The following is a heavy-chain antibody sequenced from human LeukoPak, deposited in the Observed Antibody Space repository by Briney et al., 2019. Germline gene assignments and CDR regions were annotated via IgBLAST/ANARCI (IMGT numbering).Heavy chain of an antibody. CDR1: GGSFSGYY. CDR3: ARGKHSSSWYFYAFDI. D-gene: IGHD6-13*01. Sequence: SETLSLTCAVYGGSFSGYYWSWIRQPPGKGLEWIGEINHSGGTNYNPSLKSRVTISVDTSKNQFSLKLSSVTAADTAVYYCARGKHSSSWYFYAFDIWGQGTMVTVSS. V-gene: IGHV4-34*01. CDR2: INHSGGT. J-gene: IGHJ3*02.